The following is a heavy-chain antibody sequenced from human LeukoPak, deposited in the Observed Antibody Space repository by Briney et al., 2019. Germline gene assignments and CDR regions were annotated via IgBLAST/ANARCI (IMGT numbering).Heavy chain of an antibody. Sequence: GGSLRLSCAASGFTVGSNYMSWVRQAPGKGLEWVSDIYSGGSTYYADSVKGRFTISRDNSKNTLYLQMNSLRAEDTAVYYCAREDVVASWDRLSYYGMDVWGQGTTVTVSS. CDR2: IYSGGST. CDR3: AREDVVASWDRLSYYGMDV. J-gene: IGHJ6*02. V-gene: IGHV3-53*01. CDR1: GFTVGSNY. D-gene: IGHD2-15*01.